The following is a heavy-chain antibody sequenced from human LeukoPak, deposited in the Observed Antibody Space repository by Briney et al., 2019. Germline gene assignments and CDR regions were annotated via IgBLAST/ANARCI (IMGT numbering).Heavy chain of an antibody. CDR1: GFTFSTSA. Sequence: GGSLRLSCSASGFTFSTSAMSWVRQAPGKGLEWVSSISNSGVSTWYADSVKGRFTISRDNPKNTLYLQMNSLRAEDTAVYYCAEIPYGVPTLSGYFDYWGQGTLVAVSS. V-gene: IGHV3-23*01. J-gene: IGHJ4*02. CDR2: ISNSGVST. CDR3: AEIPYGVPTLSGYFDY. D-gene: IGHD4/OR15-4a*01.